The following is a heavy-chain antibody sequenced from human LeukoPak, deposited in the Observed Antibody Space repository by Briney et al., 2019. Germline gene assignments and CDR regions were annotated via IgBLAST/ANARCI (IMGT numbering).Heavy chain of an antibody. J-gene: IGHJ4*02. Sequence: GGSLRLSCAASGFTFTTYAMTWVRQAPGKGLEWVSGISGNGGGTYYADSVKGRFTISRDNSKNTLYLQMNSPRAEDTAVYYCAKSFGYSRSWFDYWGQGTPVTVSS. D-gene: IGHD6-13*01. V-gene: IGHV3-23*01. CDR2: ISGNGGGT. CDR3: AKSFGYSRSWFDY. CDR1: GFTFTTYA.